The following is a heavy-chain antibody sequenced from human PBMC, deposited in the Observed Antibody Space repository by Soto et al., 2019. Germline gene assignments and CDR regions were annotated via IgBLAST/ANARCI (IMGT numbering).Heavy chain of an antibody. CDR3: ATQLGAYFQH. CDR2: IYYSGST. CDR1: GGSISSSSYY. D-gene: IGHD2-2*01. V-gene: IGHV4-39*01. J-gene: IGHJ1*01. Sequence: QLQLQESGPGLVKPSETLSLTCTVSGGSISSSSYYWGWIRQPPGKGLEWIGSIYYSGSTYYNPSLKSRVTISVDTSKNQCSLKLSSVTAADAAVYYCATQLGAYFQHWGQGTLVTVSS.